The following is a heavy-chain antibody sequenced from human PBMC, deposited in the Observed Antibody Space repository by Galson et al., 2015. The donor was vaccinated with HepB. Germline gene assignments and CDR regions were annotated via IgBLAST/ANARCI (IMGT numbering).Heavy chain of an antibody. V-gene: IGHV1-8*01. J-gene: IGHJ6*03. CDR2: MNPNSGNT. CDR1: GYTFTSYD. Sequence: SVKVSCKASGYTFTSYDINWVRQATGQGLEWMGWMNPNSGNTGYAQKFQGRVSMTRNTSISTAYMELSSLRSEDTAVYYCARAGGGLNYYYMDVWGKGTTVTVSS. D-gene: IGHD3-16*01. CDR3: ARAGGGLNYYYMDV.